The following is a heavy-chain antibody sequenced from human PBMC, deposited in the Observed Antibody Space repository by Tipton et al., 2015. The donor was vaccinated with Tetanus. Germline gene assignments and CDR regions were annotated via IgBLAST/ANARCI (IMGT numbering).Heavy chain of an antibody. CDR1: GYTFISYW. CDR3: ARLRVYCSAACYSREDY. V-gene: IGHV3-7*02. CDR2: IKEDGSEM. Sequence: QLVQSGAEVKKAGESLKISCKGFGYTFISYWIGWVRQTPGKGLEWMANIKEDGSEMYYADSVKGRFTISRDNARNSLSVHMNSLTAEDTAVYYCARLRVYCSAACYSREDYWGQGTLVTVSS. D-gene: IGHD2-21*01. J-gene: IGHJ4*02.